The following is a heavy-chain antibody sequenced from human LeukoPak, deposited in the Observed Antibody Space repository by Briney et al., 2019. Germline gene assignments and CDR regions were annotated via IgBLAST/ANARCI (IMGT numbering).Heavy chain of an antibody. V-gene: IGHV3-11*01. CDR2: ISSSGSTI. Sequence: GGSLRLSCAASGFTFSDYYMSWIRQAPGKGLEWVSYISSSGSTIYYADSVKGRFTISRDNAKNSLYLQMNSLRAEDTAVYYCATLYGSGSDGDAFDIWGQGTMVTVSS. D-gene: IGHD3-10*01. J-gene: IGHJ3*02. CDR3: ATLYGSGSDGDAFDI. CDR1: GFTFSDYY.